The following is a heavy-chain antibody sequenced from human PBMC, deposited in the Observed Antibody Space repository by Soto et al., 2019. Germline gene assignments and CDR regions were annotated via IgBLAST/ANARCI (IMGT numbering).Heavy chain of an antibody. D-gene: IGHD6-13*01. CDR3: AKGRPKNRAAACVFDY. V-gene: IGHV3-30*18. J-gene: IGHJ4*02. CDR2: ISYDGSNK. CDR1: GFTFSSYG. Sequence: QVQLVESGGGVVQPGRSLRLSCAASGFTFSSYGMHWVRQAPGKGLEWVAVISYDGSNKYYADSVKGRFTISRDNSKNTLYLQMNSLRAEDTAVYYCAKGRPKNRAAACVFDYWGQGTLVTVSS.